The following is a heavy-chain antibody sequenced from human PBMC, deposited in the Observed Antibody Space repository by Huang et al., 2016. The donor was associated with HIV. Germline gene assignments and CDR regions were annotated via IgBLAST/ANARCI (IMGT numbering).Heavy chain of an antibody. Sequence: QVQLVESGGGVVKPGRSLRLSCAASGFIFSNYGMPWVRQAPGKGLEWVALIAYDGSNKYYTDSVKGRFSISRDNSKNTLYLQMNSLRAEDTAVYYCALKGDSSGWEYFRHWGQGTLVTVSS. D-gene: IGHD6-19*01. CDR3: ALKGDSSGWEYFRH. J-gene: IGHJ1*01. CDR2: IAYDGSNK. CDR1: GFIFSNYG. V-gene: IGHV3-30*03.